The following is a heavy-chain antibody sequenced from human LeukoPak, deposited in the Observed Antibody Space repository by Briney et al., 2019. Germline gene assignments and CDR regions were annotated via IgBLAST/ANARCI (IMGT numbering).Heavy chain of an antibody. J-gene: IGHJ6*03. Sequence: PGGSLRLSCAASGFTFSSYSMNWVRQAPGKGLEWVSSISSSSSYIYYADSVKGRFTISRDNAKNSLYLQMNSLRAEDTAVYYCARYGPRPYNYYYYYMDVWGKGTTVTVSS. CDR2: ISSSSSYI. D-gene: IGHD2-2*02. V-gene: IGHV3-21*01. CDR3: ARYGPRPYNYYYYYMDV. CDR1: GFTFSSYS.